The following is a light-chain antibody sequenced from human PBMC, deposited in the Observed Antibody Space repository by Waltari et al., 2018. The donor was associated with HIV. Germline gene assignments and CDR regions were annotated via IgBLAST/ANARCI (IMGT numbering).Light chain of an antibody. Sequence: QSALTQPASVSGSPGPSITISCTGTSSDVGSYYLLSWYQQHPGKAPKLMIYEVSKRPSGVSNRFSGSKSGNTASLTISGLQAEDEADYYCCSYAGSSTFVVFGGGTKLTVL. J-gene: IGLJ2*01. CDR3: CSYAGSSTFVV. CDR1: SSDVGSYYL. V-gene: IGLV2-23*02. CDR2: EVS.